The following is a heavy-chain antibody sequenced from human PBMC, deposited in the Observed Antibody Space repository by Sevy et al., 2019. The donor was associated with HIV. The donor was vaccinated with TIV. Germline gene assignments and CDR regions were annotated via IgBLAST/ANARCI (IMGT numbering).Heavy chain of an antibody. CDR3: APHAGIAADGRVFEY. CDR2: TRNKADSYTT. J-gene: IGHJ4*02. V-gene: IGHV3-72*01. Sequence: GGSLRLSCAASGFTFSDHYMEWVRQAPGKGLEWVGRTRNKADSYTTEYAASVKGRFTISRDDSKNSLYLQMNSLKTRDTAVQYSAPHAGIAADGRVFEYWGPGSLITVSS. CDR1: GFTFSDHY. D-gene: IGHD6-13*01.